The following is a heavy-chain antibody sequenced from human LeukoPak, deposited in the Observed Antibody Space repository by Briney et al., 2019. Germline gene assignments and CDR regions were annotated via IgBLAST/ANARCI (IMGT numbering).Heavy chain of an antibody. V-gene: IGHV3-33*01. J-gene: IGHJ4*02. D-gene: IGHD3-22*01. CDR3: AREVYDSSGYYQNDY. CDR2: IWYDGSNK. Sequence: PGGSLRLSCAASGFTFSSYGMHWVRQAPGKGLEWVAVIWYDGSNKYYADSVKGRFTISRDNSKNTLYLQMNSLRAEDTAVYYCAREVYDSSGYYQNDYWGQGTLVTVSS. CDR1: GFTFSSYG.